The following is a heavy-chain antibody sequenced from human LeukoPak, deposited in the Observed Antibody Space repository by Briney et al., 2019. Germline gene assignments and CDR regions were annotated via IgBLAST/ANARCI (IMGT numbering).Heavy chain of an antibody. CDR1: GYTFTGYY. D-gene: IGHD3-3*01. CDR3: ARGHNLHNYDFWSGYYPSTEHTY. V-gene: IGHV1-2*02. Sequence: ASVKVSCKASGYTFTGYYMHWVRQAPGQGLEWMGWINPNSGGTNYAQKLQGRVTMTRDTSISTAYMELSRLRSDDTAVYYCARGHNLHNYDFWSGYYPSTEHTYWGQGTLVTVSS. J-gene: IGHJ4*02. CDR2: INPNSGGT.